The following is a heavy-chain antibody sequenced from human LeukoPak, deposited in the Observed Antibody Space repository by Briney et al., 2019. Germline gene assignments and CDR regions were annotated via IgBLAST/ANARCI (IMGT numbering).Heavy chain of an antibody. CDR1: GYTFTSYG. D-gene: IGHD4-17*01. V-gene: IGHV1-18*01. Sequence: ASVKVSCKASGYTFTSYGISWVRQAPGQGLEWMGWISAYNGNTNYAQKLQGRVTMTTDTSTSTAYMELRSLRSDDTAVYYCARDVPSTTYPSYYYYYYGMDVWGQGTTVTVSS. CDR2: ISAYNGNT. CDR3: ARDVPSTTYPSYYYYYYGMDV. J-gene: IGHJ6*02.